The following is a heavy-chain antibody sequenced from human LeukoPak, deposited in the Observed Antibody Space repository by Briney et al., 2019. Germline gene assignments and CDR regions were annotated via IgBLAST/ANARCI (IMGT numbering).Heavy chain of an antibody. V-gene: IGHV4-39*01. CDR1: GGSISSSSYY. Sequence: SETLSLTCTVSGGSISSSSYYWGWIRQPPGKGLEWIGSIYSSGSTYYNPSLKSRVTISVDTSKNQFSLNLSSVPASDTAVYYCARRGGLGRSFDYWGQGILVTVSS. CDR2: IYSSGST. CDR3: ARRGGLGRSFDY. D-gene: IGHD3-10*01. J-gene: IGHJ4*02.